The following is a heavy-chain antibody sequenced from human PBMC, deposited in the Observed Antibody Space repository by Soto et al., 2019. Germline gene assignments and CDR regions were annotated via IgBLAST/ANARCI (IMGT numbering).Heavy chain of an antibody. CDR2: MNPNSGNT. J-gene: IGHJ6*02. Sequence: WASVKVSCKASGYTFTSYDINWVRQATGQGLEWMGWMNPNSGNTGYAQKFQGRVTMTRNTSISTAYMELSSLRSEDTAVYYCARMDWNYERVYYYYYGMDVWGQGTTVTVSS. CDR3: ARMDWNYERVYYYYYGMDV. D-gene: IGHD1-7*01. CDR1: GYTFTSYD. V-gene: IGHV1-8*01.